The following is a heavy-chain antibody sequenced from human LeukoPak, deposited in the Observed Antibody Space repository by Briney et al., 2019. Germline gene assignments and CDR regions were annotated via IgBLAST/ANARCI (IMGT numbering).Heavy chain of an antibody. Sequence: GGSLRLSCAASGFTFSSYSMNWVRQAPGKGLEWVSSISSSSSYIYYADSVKGRFTISRDNSKNTLYLQMNSLRAEDTAVYYCARGAGLFDFWGQGTLVTVSS. J-gene: IGHJ4*02. CDR1: GFTFSSYS. CDR3: ARGAGLFDF. D-gene: IGHD6-13*01. V-gene: IGHV3-21*01. CDR2: ISSSSSYI.